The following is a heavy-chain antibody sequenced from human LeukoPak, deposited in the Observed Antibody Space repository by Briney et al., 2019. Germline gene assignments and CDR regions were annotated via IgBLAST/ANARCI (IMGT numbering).Heavy chain of an antibody. J-gene: IGHJ4*02. CDR1: GFTFSSYW. Sequence: GGSLRLSCAASGFTFSSYWMSWVRQAPGKGLEWVANIKQDGSEKYYVDSVKGRFTISRDNAKNSLYLQMNSLRAEDTAVYYCARDLAGPFYYFDYWGQGTLVTVSS. D-gene: IGHD3-10*01. V-gene: IGHV3-7*01. CDR3: ARDLAGPFYYFDY. CDR2: IKQDGSEK.